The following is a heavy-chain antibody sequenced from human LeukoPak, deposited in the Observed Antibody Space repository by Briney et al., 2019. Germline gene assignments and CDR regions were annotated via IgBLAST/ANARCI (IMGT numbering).Heavy chain of an antibody. CDR1: GGSISSSSYY. CDR2: IYYSGST. Sequence: SETLSLTCTVSGGSISSSSYYWGWIRRPPGKGLEWIGSIYYSGSTYYNPSLKSRVTISVDTSKNQFSLKLSSVTAADTAVYYCARAVQLWFHYYMDVWGKGTTVTVSS. V-gene: IGHV4-39*07. J-gene: IGHJ6*03. D-gene: IGHD5-18*01. CDR3: ARAVQLWFHYYMDV.